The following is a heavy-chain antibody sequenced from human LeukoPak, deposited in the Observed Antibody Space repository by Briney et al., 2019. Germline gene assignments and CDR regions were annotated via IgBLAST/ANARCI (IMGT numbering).Heavy chain of an antibody. Sequence: GGSLRLSCAAPGFTFSSYSMNWVRQAPGKGLEWVSSISSSSSYIYYADSVKGRFTISRDNAKNSLYLQMNSLRAEDTAVYYCARDLETVFGVATMRYFDYWGQGTLVTVSS. CDR1: GFTFSSYS. CDR2: ISSSSSYI. J-gene: IGHJ4*02. CDR3: ARDLETVFGVATMRYFDY. D-gene: IGHD3-3*01. V-gene: IGHV3-21*01.